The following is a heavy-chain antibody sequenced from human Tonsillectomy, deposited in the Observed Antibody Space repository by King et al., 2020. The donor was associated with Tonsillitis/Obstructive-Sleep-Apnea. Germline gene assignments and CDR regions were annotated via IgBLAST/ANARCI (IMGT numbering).Heavy chain of an antibody. D-gene: IGHD4-11*01. Sequence: QVQLVESGGGVVQPGGSLRLSCVASGFMFTSHGLHWVRQAPGKGLEWVAFVWYDGSNQQYADSVKGRFTISRDNSRNTLFLQMNSLRAEDTGVYFCARARYSNCYRYYLDKWGQGTLVTVSS. CDR1: GFMFTSHG. J-gene: IGHJ4*02. V-gene: IGHV3-33*03. CDR2: VWYDGSNQ. CDR3: ARARYSNCYRYYLDK.